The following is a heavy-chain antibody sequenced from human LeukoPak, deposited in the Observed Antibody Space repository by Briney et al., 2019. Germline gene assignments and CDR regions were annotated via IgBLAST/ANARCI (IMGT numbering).Heavy chain of an antibody. CDR2: ISDSGGST. CDR3: ARGHYDILTASYKWTPDY. V-gene: IGHV3-23*01. CDR1: GFTFSSYA. D-gene: IGHD3-9*01. Sequence: GGSLSLSCAASGFTFSSYAMSWVRQAPGKGLEWVSAISDSGGSTYYADSVKGRFTTSRDNAKNSLSLQLSSLRAEDTAVYYCARGHYDILTASYKWTPDYWGQGILVTVSS. J-gene: IGHJ4*02.